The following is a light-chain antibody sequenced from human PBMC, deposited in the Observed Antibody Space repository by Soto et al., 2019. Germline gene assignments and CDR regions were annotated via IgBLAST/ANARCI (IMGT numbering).Light chain of an antibody. CDR2: TVS. V-gene: IGKV2-30*02. Sequence: DVVMTQSPLSLPVTLGQPASISCRSSQGLIHSDGNTYLNWFHQRPGQSPRRLIYTVSYRDPGVPDRFAGSGSGTDFTLRISRVEAEDVGVYYCMQGTHWPLYTFGQGTKLEIK. J-gene: IGKJ2*01. CDR3: MQGTHWPLYT. CDR1: QGLIHSDGNTY.